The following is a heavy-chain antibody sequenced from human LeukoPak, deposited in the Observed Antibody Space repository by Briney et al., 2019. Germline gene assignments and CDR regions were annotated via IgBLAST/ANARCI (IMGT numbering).Heavy chain of an antibody. D-gene: IGHD4-17*01. CDR3: AFNYGDYALGAFDI. CDR1: GGSIRRYY. CDR2: IYYSGSP. V-gene: IGHV4-59*01. J-gene: IGHJ3*02. Sequence: PSETLSLTCTVSGGSIRRYYWSWIRQPPGKGLEWIGYIYYSGSPNYNPSLKSRVTISVDTSKNQFSLKLSSVTAADTAVYYCAFNYGDYALGAFDIWGQGTMVTVSS.